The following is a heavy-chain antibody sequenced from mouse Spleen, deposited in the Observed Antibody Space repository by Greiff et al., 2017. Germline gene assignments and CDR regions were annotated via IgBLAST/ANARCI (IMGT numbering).Heavy chain of an antibody. CDR3: ARNDITTVPFMDY. Sequence: VHLVESGPGLVQPSQSLSITCTVSGFSLTSYGVHWVRQSPGKGLEWLGVIWSGGSTDYNAAFISRLSISKDNSKSQVFFKMNSLQADDTAIYYCARNDITTVPFMDYWGQGTSVTVSS. CDR1: GFSLTSYG. J-gene: IGHJ4*01. D-gene: IGHD1-1*01. V-gene: IGHV2-2*01. CDR2: IWSGGST.